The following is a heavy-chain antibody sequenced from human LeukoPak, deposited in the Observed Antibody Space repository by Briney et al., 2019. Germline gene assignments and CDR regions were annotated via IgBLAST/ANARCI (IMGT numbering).Heavy chain of an antibody. V-gene: IGHV1-46*03. CDR2: INPSGGST. CDR3: ARDTERRGFRSYYFDY. CDR1: GYTFTSYY. D-gene: IGHD1-1*01. J-gene: IGHJ4*02. Sequence: GASVKVSCKASGYTFTSYYMHWVRQAPGQGLEWMGIINPSGGSTSYAQKFRGRVTMTRDTSTSTVYMELSSLRSEDTAVYYCARDTERRGFRSYYFDYWGQGTLVTVSS.